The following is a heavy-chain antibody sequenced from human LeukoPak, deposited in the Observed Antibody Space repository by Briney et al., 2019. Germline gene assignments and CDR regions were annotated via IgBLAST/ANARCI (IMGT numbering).Heavy chain of an antibody. J-gene: IGHJ4*02. V-gene: IGHV1-18*01. CDR3: ARDRVVVNLDY. D-gene: IGHD3-22*01. Sequence: GASVKVSCKASGGTFSSYAISWVRQAPGQGLEWMGWISAYNGNTNYAQKLQGRVTMTTDTSTSTAYMELRSLRSDDTAVYYCARDRVVVNLDYWGQGTLVTVSS. CDR1: GGTFSSYA. CDR2: ISAYNGNT.